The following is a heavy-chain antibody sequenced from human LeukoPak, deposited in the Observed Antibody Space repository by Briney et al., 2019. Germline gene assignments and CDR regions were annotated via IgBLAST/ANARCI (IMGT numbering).Heavy chain of an antibody. Sequence: PSETLSLTCTVSGGSISSSSYYWRWIRQPPGRGLEWIGSIYYSGSTYNNPSLKSRVTISVDTSNNQFSLKLSSVTAADTAVYYCARLGYYYDSSAKGAFDYWGQGTLVTVPS. V-gene: IGHV4-39*01. CDR1: GGSISSSSYY. J-gene: IGHJ4*02. CDR3: ARLGYYYDSSAKGAFDY. CDR2: IYYSGST. D-gene: IGHD3-22*01.